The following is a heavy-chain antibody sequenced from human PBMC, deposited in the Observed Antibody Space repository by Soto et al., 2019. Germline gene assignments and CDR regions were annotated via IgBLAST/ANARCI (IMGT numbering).Heavy chain of an antibody. D-gene: IGHD5-12*01. Sequence: PGGSLRLSCAASGFTLGSYAMSWVRQAPGQGLEWVSQISGNGGTTNYADSVKGRFTISRDNSENTLYLQMNSLRAEDTAVYYCAKDRGYSGYDNWFDSWGQGTLVTVSS. J-gene: IGHJ5*01. CDR1: GFTLGSYA. CDR3: AKDRGYSGYDNWFDS. V-gene: IGHV3-23*01. CDR2: ISGNGGTT.